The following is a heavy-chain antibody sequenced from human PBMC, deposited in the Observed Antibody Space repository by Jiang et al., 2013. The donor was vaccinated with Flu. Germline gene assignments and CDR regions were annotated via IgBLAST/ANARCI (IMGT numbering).Heavy chain of an antibody. J-gene: IGHJ4*02. V-gene: IGHV1-24*01. CDR1: GYTLTELS. D-gene: IGHD3-3*01. Sequence: SGAEVKKPGASVKVSCKVSGYTLTELSMHWVRQAPVKGLEWMGGFGPEDGETIYAQKFQGRVTMTEDTSTDTAYMELSSLRSEDTAVYYCATSLSDDAGVVIYPYYFDYWGQGTLVTVSS. CDR2: FGPEDGET. CDR3: ATSLSDDAGVVIYPYYFDY.